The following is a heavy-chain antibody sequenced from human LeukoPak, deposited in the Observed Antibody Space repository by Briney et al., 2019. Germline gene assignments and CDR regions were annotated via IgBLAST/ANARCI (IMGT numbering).Heavy chain of an antibody. CDR1: GGSISSYY. CDR3: ARDPRYCSGGSRYSTDDAFDI. V-gene: IGHV4-59*01. D-gene: IGHD2-15*01. CDR2: IYYSGST. Sequence: SETLSLTCTVSGGSISSYYWSWIRQPPGKGLEWIGYIYYSGSTNYNPSLKSRVTISVDTSKNQFSLKLSSVTAADTAVYYCARDPRYCSGGSRYSTDDAFDIWGQGTMVTVSS. J-gene: IGHJ3*02.